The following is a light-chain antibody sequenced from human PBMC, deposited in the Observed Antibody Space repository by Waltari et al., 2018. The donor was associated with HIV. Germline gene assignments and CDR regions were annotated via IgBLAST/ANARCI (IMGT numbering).Light chain of an antibody. CDR1: SNDVGAYNY. CDR3: CSSAGRYTYV. Sequence: QPPLTQSRSVSGSPGQSITISCTGTSNDVGAYNYVSWYQQHPGRAPKLLIFDLNMRPSGVPDRFVGAESGSAASLTFSGLQAEDEADYYCCSSAGRYTYVFGAGTKVTVL. CDR2: DLN. J-gene: IGLJ1*01. V-gene: IGLV2-11*01.